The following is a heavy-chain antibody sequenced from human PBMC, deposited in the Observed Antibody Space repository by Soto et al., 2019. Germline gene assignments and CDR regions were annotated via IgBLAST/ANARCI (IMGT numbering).Heavy chain of an antibody. CDR1: GGSISSYY. D-gene: IGHD2-2*01. CDR2: LYNSGST. Sequence: QVQLQESGPGLVKPSETLSLTCTVSGGSISSYYWSWIRQPPGKGLEWIGYLYNSGSTNYNPSLKSRVSISVDASKNQFSLRLSSVTAADTAVYYCARGGSTSLYYYCGLDVWGQGTTVTVSS. CDR3: ARGGSTSLYYYCGLDV. V-gene: IGHV4-59*01. J-gene: IGHJ6*02.